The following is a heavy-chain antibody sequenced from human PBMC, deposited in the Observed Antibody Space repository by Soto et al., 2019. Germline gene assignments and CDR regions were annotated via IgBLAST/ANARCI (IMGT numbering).Heavy chain of an antibody. CDR3: ARVSSSIVVVPDYGMDV. Sequence: QVQLVQSGVEVKKPGASVKVSCKASGYTFISHGISWVRQAPGQGFECMGWTSGKNGNTNYEQKLQGRVTLTTDTSTSTAYMELRSLRSDDTAVYYCARVSSSIVVVPDYGMDVWGQGTTVTVSS. V-gene: IGHV1-18*04. D-gene: IGHD2-15*01. J-gene: IGHJ6*02. CDR1: GYTFISHG. CDR2: TSGKNGNT.